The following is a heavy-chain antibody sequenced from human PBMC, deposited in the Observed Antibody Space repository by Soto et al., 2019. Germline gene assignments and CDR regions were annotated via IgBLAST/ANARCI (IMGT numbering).Heavy chain of an antibody. Sequence: QVQLVQSGAEVKKPGSSVKVSCKASGSTFSSSAISWVRQAPGQGLEWMGGIIPIFGTANYAQKFQGRVTITADESTSTAYMELSSLRSEDTAVYYCAREGPEDTAMVGWFDPWGPGTLVTVSS. J-gene: IGHJ5*02. D-gene: IGHD5-18*01. CDR2: IIPIFGTA. V-gene: IGHV1-69*01. CDR3: AREGPEDTAMVGWFDP. CDR1: GSTFSSSA.